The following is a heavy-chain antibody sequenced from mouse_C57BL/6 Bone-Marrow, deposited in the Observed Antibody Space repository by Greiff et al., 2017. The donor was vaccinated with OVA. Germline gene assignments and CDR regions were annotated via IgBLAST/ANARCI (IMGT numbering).Heavy chain of an antibody. CDR3: AIDYGSSSAWFSY. CDR1: GYTFTSYW. D-gene: IGHD1-1*01. CDR2: IHPSDSDT. Sequence: VQLQQPGAELVKPGASVKVSCKASGYTFTSYWMHWVKQRPGPGLEWIGRIHPSDSDTNYNQKVKGKATLTVDKSSSTAYLQLSSLASEDSAVYYCAIDYGSSSAWFSYWGQGTLVTVSA. J-gene: IGHJ3*01. V-gene: IGHV1-74*01.